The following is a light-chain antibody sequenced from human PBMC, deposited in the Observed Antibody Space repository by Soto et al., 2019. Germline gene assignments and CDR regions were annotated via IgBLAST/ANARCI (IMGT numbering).Light chain of an antibody. V-gene: IGKV3-15*01. CDR1: QSISSS. J-gene: IGKJ4*01. Sequence: EIVMTQSPATLSVSPGERATLSCRASQSISSSLAWYQQKPGQAPRLLIYGASTRATGIPARFSGSGSGTEFTLTISSLQSEDFAVYYCQQYNVWPLTFGGGTKVEFK. CDR2: GAS. CDR3: QQYNVWPLT.